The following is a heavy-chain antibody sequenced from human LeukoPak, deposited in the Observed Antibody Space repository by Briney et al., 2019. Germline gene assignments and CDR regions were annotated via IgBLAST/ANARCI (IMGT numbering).Heavy chain of an antibody. CDR2: IYHSGST. D-gene: IGHD4-17*01. CDR1: GYSISSGYY. CDR3: ASYGDYGIFDY. J-gene: IGHJ4*02. Sequence: SETLSLTCTVSGYSISSGYYWGWIRQPPGKGLEWIGSIYHSGSTYYNPSLKSRVTVSVDTSKSQFSLKLSSVTAADTAVYYCASYGDYGIFDYWGQGTLVTVSS. V-gene: IGHV4-38-2*02.